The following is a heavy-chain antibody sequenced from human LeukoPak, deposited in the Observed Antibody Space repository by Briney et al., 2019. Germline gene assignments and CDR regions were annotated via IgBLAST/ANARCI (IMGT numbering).Heavy chain of an antibody. J-gene: IGHJ4*02. CDR1: GFTVSSNY. Sequence: GGSLRLSCAASGFTVSSNYMSWVRQAPGKGLEWVSVIYSGGSTYYADSVKGRFTISRDNSKNTLYLQMNSLRAEDAAVYYCARVQYGDFDYWGQGTLVTVSS. D-gene: IGHD4-17*01. CDR3: ARVQYGDFDY. CDR2: IYSGGST. V-gene: IGHV3-53*01.